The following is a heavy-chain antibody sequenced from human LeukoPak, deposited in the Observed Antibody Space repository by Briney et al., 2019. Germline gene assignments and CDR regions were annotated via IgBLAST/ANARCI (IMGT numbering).Heavy chain of an antibody. CDR2: ISSSSSYI. J-gene: IGHJ4*02. Sequence: NPGGSLRLSCAASGFTFSSYSMNWVRQAPGKGLEWVSSISSSSSYIYYADSVKGRFTISRDNAKNSLYLQMNSLRAEDTAVYYCARDVAAAGTFPPGYWGQGTLVTVSS. D-gene: IGHD6-13*01. V-gene: IGHV3-21*01. CDR1: GFTFSSYS. CDR3: ARDVAAAGTFPPGY.